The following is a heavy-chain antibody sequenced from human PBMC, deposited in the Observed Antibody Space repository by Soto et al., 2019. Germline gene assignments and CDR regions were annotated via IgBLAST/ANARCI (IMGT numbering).Heavy chain of an antibody. J-gene: IGHJ4*02. CDR3: ARALNGGNPGTAFFDY. Sequence: ASVKVSCKASGYTFTSYYMHWVRQAPGQGLEWMGIINPSGGSTSYAQKFQGRVTMTRDTSTSTVYVELSSLRSEDTAVYYCARALNGGNPGTAFFDYWGQGTLVTVSS. D-gene: IGHD2-15*01. V-gene: IGHV1-46*01. CDR1: GYTFTSYY. CDR2: INPSGGST.